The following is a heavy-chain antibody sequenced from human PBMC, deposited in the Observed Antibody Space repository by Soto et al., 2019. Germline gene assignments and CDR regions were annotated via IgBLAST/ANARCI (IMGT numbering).Heavy chain of an antibody. CDR2: IIPILGIA. CDR1: GGTFSSYT. V-gene: IGHV1-69*04. CDR3: ARDGSRLVPAAMLSFDT. D-gene: IGHD2-2*01. Sequence: ASVKVSCKASGGTFSSYTISWVRQAPGQGLEWMGRIIPILGIANYAQKFQGRVTITADKSTSTAYMELSSLRSEDTAVYYCARDGSRLVPAAMLSFDTWGQGTLVTVSS. J-gene: IGHJ5*02.